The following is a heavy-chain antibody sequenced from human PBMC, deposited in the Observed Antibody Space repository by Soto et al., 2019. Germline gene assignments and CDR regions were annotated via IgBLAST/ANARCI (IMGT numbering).Heavy chain of an antibody. CDR2: IYWDDDK. CDR1: GFSLSMSGVG. Sequence: SGPTLVNPTQTLTLTCTFSGFSLSMSGVGVGWIRQPPGKALEWLALIYWDDDKRYSPSLKSRLTITKDTSKNQVVLTMTNMDPVDTATYYCARGLRYCSSTNCTNCFDPWGQGTLVTVDS. CDR3: ARGLRYCSSTNCTNCFDP. D-gene: IGHD2-2*01. J-gene: IGHJ5*02. V-gene: IGHV2-5*02.